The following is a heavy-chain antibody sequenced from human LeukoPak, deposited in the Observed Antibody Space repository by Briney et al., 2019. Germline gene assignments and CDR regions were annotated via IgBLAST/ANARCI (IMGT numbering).Heavy chain of an antibody. D-gene: IGHD2-8*01. Sequence: SETLSLTCAVYGGSFSGYYWSWIRQPPGKGLEWIGEINHSGSTNYNPSLKSRVTISVDTSKNQFSLRLSSVTAADTAVYYCARDHSTPNAGYMDVWGKGTTVTVSS. CDR3: ARDHSTPNAGYMDV. J-gene: IGHJ6*03. CDR2: INHSGST. V-gene: IGHV4-34*01. CDR1: GGSFSGYY.